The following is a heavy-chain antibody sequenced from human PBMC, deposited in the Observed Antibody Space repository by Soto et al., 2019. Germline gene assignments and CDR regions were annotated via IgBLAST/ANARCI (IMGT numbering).Heavy chain of an antibody. J-gene: IGHJ4*02. CDR2: INLSNGDT. D-gene: IGHD3-16*02. Sequence: DSLQASCKASGYTFTRYLIHWVRQAPGQGLEWMGVINLSNGDTSYTQKFQGRVTMTRDTSTTTGYMELSSLTSEDTAVYYCSIELGGSYPVGDECGQGAQVIVYS. CDR1: GYTFTRYL. V-gene: IGHV1-46*01. CDR3: SIELGGSYPVGDE.